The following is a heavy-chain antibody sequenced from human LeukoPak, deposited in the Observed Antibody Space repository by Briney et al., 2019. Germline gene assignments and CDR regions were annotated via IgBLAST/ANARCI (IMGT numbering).Heavy chain of an antibody. CDR2: IRYDGSNK. D-gene: IGHD2-2*02. Sequence: GGSLRLSCAASGFTFSSYGMHWVRQAPGKGLEWVAFIRYDGSNKYYADFVKGRFTISRDNSKNTLYLQMNSLRAEDTAVYYCAGGYCSSTSCYTSDYWGQGTLVTVSS. CDR1: GFTFSSYG. CDR3: AGGYCSSTSCYTSDY. J-gene: IGHJ4*02. V-gene: IGHV3-30*02.